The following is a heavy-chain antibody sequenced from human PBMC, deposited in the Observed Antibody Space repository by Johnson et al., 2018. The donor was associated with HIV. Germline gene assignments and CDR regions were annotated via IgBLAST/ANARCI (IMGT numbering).Heavy chain of an antibody. CDR3: TTDLAVAGYAFDI. CDR2: ISGSGGST. D-gene: IGHD6-19*01. V-gene: IGHV3-23*04. CDR1: GFTFSSYA. J-gene: IGHJ3*02. Sequence: EVQLVESGGGLVQPGGSLRLSCAASGFTFSSYAMSWVRQAPGKGLEWVSAISGSGGSTYYADSVKGRFTISRDNSKNTLYLQMNSLRAEDTAVYYCTTDLAVAGYAFDIWGQGTMVTVSS.